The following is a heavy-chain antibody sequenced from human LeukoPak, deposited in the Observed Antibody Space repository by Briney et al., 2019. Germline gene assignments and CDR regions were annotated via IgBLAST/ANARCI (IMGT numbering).Heavy chain of an antibody. CDR1: GFTFSSYS. J-gene: IGHJ4*02. D-gene: IGHD6-13*01. CDR2: ISSSSSYI. V-gene: IGHV3-21*01. CDR3: ARDEEGIAAAH. Sequence: MSGGSLRLSCAASGFTFSSYSMNWVRQAPGKGLEWVSSISSSSSYIYYAGSVKGRFTISRDNAKNSLYLQMNSLRAEDTAVYYCARDEEGIAAAHWGQGTLVTVSS.